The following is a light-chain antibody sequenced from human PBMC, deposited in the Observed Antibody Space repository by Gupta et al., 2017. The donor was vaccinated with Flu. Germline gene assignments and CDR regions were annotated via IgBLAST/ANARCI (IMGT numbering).Light chain of an antibody. V-gene: IGLV1-47*01. J-gene: IGLJ3*02. CDR2: RND. Sequence: SVLTQPPSASGTPGPRVTISCSGSSSNLGSNYVYWYQQLPGTAPKLLIYRNDQRPSGVPDRFSGSKSGTSASLAISGLRAEDEADYYCATWDDSLSGWVFGGGAKLTVL. CDR1: SSNLGSNY. CDR3: ATWDDSLSGWV.